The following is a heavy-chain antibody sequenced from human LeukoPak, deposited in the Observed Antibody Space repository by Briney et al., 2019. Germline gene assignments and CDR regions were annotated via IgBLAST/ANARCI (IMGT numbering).Heavy chain of an antibody. D-gene: IGHD5-18*01. CDR2: IYYSGST. CDR1: GGSISSGGYY. Sequence: KLSATLSLTCTVSGGSISSGGYYRSWIRQHPGKGLEWIGYIYYSGSTYYNPSLKSRVTISVDTSKNQFSLKLSSVTAADTAVYYCARDSDPGYSYGESYWYFDLWGRGTLVTVSS. V-gene: IGHV4-31*03. CDR3: ARDSDPGYSYGESYWYFDL. J-gene: IGHJ2*01.